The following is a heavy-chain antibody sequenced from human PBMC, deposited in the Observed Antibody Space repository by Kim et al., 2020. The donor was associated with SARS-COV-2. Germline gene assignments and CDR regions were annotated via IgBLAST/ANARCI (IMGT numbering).Heavy chain of an antibody. V-gene: IGHV3-30*18. Sequence: GGSLRLSCAASGFTFSTYGMHWVRQAPGKGLEWVAVISYEGTNKYHADYVQGRFTISRDNSKNTLYLQMNSLRVEDTAVYYCAKDGLNYYGSGRSDYFDYWGQGTLVTVSS. CDR2: ISYEGTNK. D-gene: IGHD3-10*01. J-gene: IGHJ4*02. CDR3: AKDGLNYYGSGRSDYFDY. CDR1: GFTFSTYG.